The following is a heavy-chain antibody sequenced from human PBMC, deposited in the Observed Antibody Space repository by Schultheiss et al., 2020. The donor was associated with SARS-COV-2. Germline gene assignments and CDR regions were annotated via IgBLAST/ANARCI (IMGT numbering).Heavy chain of an antibody. J-gene: IGHJ4*02. CDR1: GGSISSGGYS. CDR2: IYYSGST. CDR3: AKDGTIIMWELHY. Sequence: LRLSCAVSGGSISSGGYSWSWIRQPPGKGLEWIGYIYYSGSTIYNPSLKSRVTMSVDTSKNQFSLKLSSVTAADTAVYYCAKDGTIIMWELHYWGQGTLVTVSS. V-gene: IGHV4-30-4*07. D-gene: IGHD1-26*01.